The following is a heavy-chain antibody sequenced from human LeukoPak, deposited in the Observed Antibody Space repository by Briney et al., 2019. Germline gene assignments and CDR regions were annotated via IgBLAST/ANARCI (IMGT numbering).Heavy chain of an antibody. J-gene: IGHJ6*02. CDR3: ATPPPRYVDYHYYGMDV. CDR2: ISGSGGST. V-gene: IGHV3-23*01. Sequence: PGGSLRLSCAASGFTFSSYAMSWVRQAPGKGLEWVPAISGSGGSTYYADSVKGRFTISRDNSKNTLYLQMNSLRAEDTAVYYCATPPPRYVDYHYYGMDVWGQGTTVTVSS. D-gene: IGHD3-16*01. CDR1: GFTFSSYA.